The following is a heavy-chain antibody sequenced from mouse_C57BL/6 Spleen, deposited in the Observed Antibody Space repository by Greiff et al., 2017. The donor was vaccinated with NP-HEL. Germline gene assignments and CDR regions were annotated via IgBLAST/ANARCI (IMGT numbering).Heavy chain of an antibody. CDR3: ARSSYGRFDY. V-gene: IGHV1-80*01. CDR1: GYAFSSYW. Sequence: QVQLQQSGAELVKPGASVKISCKASGYAFSSYWMNWVKQRPGTGLEWIGQIYPGDGDPNYNGKFKGKATLTADKSSSTAYMKLSSLTSEDSAVYFCARSSYGRFDYWGQGTPLTVSS. J-gene: IGHJ2*01. D-gene: IGHD1-1*01. CDR2: IYPGDGDP.